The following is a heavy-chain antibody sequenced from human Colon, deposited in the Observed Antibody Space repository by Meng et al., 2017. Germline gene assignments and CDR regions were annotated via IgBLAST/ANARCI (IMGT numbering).Heavy chain of an antibody. Sequence: QVQLRESGPGLVKPSQTLSLTCNVSGGSITNGPYYWNWLRQHPGKGPEWIGYIYSSGGTNYNPSLKSRVTISVDTSKNQFSLKLSSVTAADTAVYYCARGASDYDFDYWGQGTLVTVSS. V-gene: IGHV4-61*01. CDR3: ARGASDYDFDY. D-gene: IGHD3-22*01. CDR1: GGSITNGPYY. J-gene: IGHJ4*02. CDR2: IYSSGGT.